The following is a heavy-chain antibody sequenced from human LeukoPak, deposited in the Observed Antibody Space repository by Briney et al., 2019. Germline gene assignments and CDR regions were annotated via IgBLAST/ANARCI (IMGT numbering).Heavy chain of an antibody. J-gene: IGHJ3*02. D-gene: IGHD6-19*01. CDR1: GFTFSSYG. V-gene: IGHV3-30*18. Sequence: GGSLRLSCAASGFTFSSYGMHWVRQAPGKGLEWVAVISYDGSNKYYADSVKGRFTISRDNSKNTLYLQMNSLRAEDTAVYYCAKDHIAVAALDAFDIWGQGTMVTVSS. CDR3: AKDHIAVAALDAFDI. CDR2: ISYDGSNK.